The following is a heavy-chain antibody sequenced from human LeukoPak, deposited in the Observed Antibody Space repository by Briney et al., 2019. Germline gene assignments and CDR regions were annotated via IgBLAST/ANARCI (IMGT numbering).Heavy chain of an antibody. V-gene: IGHV1-18*01. J-gene: IGHJ6*02. CDR1: GYTFTSYG. D-gene: IGHD4-17*01. Sequence: ASVKVSCKASGYTFTSYGISWVRQAPGQGLEWMGWISAYNGNTNYAQKLQGRVTMTTDTSTSTAYMELRSLRSDDTAVYYCASQTTVTTTLRLYYYGMDVWGQGTTVTVSS. CDR3: ASQTTVTTTLRLYYYGMDV. CDR2: ISAYNGNT.